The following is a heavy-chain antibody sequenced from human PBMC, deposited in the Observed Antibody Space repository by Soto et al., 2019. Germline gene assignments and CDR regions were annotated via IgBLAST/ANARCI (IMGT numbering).Heavy chain of an antibody. CDR2: IIPIFGTA. Sequence: ASVKISCKASGGTFSSYAISWVRQAPGQGLEWMGGIIPIFGTANYAQKFQGRVTITADESTSTAYVELSSLRSEDTAVYYCARDGVAGSRDYWGQGTLVTVSS. J-gene: IGHJ4*02. V-gene: IGHV1-69*13. CDR1: GGTFSSYA. CDR3: ARDGVAGSRDY. D-gene: IGHD6-19*01.